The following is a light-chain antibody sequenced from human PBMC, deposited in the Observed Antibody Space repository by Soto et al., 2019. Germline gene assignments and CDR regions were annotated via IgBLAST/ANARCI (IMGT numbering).Light chain of an antibody. CDR3: QQYNKWPQT. CDR2: GAS. J-gene: IGKJ1*01. V-gene: IGKV3-15*01. Sequence: EIVMTQSPATVPVSPGERVTLSCRASQSVSIDLAWYQQKPGQAPRLLIYGASTRATDIPATFTGSGSGTEFTLTISSLQSEDIAVYYCQQYNKWPQTVGQGTKVDIK. CDR1: QSVSID.